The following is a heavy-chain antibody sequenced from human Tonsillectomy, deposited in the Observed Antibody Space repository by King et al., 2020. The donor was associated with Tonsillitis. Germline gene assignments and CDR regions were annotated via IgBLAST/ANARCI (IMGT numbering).Heavy chain of an antibody. J-gene: IGHJ4*02. D-gene: IGHD2-21*02. CDR3: ARGGGWPNDCYFLVCDFDT. V-gene: IGHV3-33*05. Sequence: QVQLVESGGGVVQPGRSLRLSCAASGFTFSSYAMHWVRQAPGKGLEWVAIISFDGSNKDFADSVKGRFSISRDNSKNTLYLQMNSLRADDTAVYYCARGGGWPNDCYFLVCDFDTWGQGTLVTVSS. CDR2: ISFDGSNK. CDR1: GFTFSSYA.